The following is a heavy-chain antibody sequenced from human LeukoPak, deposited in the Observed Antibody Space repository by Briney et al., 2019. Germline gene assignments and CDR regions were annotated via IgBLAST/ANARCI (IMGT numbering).Heavy chain of an antibody. CDR1: GGPISSGGYY. Sequence: SETLSLTCTVSGGPISSGGYYWSWIRQHPGKGLEWIGYIYYSGSTYYNPSLKSRVTISVDTSKNQFSLKLSSVTAADTAVYYCARDSVPIRSSSRVNYVPYYYYGMDVWGQGTTVTVSS. J-gene: IGHJ6*02. CDR3: ARDSVPIRSSSRVNYVPYYYYGMDV. D-gene: IGHD2-2*01. CDR2: IYYSGST. V-gene: IGHV4-31*03.